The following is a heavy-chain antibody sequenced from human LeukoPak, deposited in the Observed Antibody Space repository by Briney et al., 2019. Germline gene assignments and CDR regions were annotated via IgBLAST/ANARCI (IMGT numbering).Heavy chain of an antibody. V-gene: IGHV3-48*03. J-gene: IGHJ6*04. CDR2: ISSSGSTI. Sequence: GGSLRLSCAASGFTFSSYEMNWVRQAPGKGLEWVSYISSSGSTIYYADSVKGRFTISRDNAKNSLYLQMNSLRAEDTAVYYCAREGPVGVESMDVWGKGTTVTVSS. CDR1: GFTFSSYE. CDR3: AREGPVGVESMDV. D-gene: IGHD5-24*01.